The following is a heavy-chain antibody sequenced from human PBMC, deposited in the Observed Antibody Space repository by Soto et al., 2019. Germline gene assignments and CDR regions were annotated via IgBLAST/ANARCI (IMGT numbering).Heavy chain of an antibody. CDR3: ARGSDTFDI. CDR1: GFIVSSNS. V-gene: IGHV3-53*04. CDR2: IYSGGST. J-gene: IGHJ3*02. Sequence: EVHLVESGGALVQPGGSLRLSCAASGFIVSSNSVSWVRQAPGKGLEWVSVIYSGGSTFYADSVKGRFTISRHNSKNTLYLQMNSLRPEDTAVYYCARGSDTFDIWGQGTTVTVSS.